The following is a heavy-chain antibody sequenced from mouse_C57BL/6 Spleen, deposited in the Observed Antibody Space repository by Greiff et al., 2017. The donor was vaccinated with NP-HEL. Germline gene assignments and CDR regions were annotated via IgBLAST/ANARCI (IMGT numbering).Heavy chain of an antibody. V-gene: IGHV5-17*01. J-gene: IGHJ2*01. CDR2: ISSGSSTI. CDR3: ARHYYDYDDGYYFDY. Sequence: EVKLMESGGGLVKPGGSLKLSCAASGFTFSDYGMHWVRQAPEKGLEWVAYISSGSSTIYYADTVKGRFTISRDNAKNTLFLQMTSLRSEETAMYYCARHYYDYDDGYYFDYWGQGTTLTVSS. D-gene: IGHD2-4*01. CDR1: GFTFSDYG.